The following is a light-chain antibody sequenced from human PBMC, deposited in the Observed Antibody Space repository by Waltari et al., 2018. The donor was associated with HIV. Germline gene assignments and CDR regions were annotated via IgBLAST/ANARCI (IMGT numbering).Light chain of an antibody. CDR3: QSAHSSHTI. CDR2: QDV. V-gene: IGLV3-25*02. Sequence: YDFPHAPSVAFYSGQTAKVTCSRDAFPKDFVSWYRQRPGQAPMTIIFQDVERPSGIPTRFSASIQGTTDTLTRSEVQAHEEADYHCQSAHSSHTIFGGGTKRTVL. J-gene: IGLJ2*01. CDR1: AFPKDF.